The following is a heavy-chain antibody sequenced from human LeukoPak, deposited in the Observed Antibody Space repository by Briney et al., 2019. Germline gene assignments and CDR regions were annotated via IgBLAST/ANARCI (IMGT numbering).Heavy chain of an antibody. CDR2: IYTSGST. CDR1: GGSISSYY. J-gene: IGHJ4*02. V-gene: IGHV4-4*07. Sequence: KPSETLSLTCTVSGGSISSYYWSWIRQPAGKGLGWIGRIYTSGSTNYNPSLKSRVTMSVDTSKNQFSLKLSSVTAADTAVYYCARGAGPHRYQLGSLGENFDYWGQGTLVTVSS. D-gene: IGHD2-2*01. CDR3: ARGAGPHRYQLGSLGENFDY.